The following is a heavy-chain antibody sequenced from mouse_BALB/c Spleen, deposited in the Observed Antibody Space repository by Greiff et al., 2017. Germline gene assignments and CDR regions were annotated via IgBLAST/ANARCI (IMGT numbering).Heavy chain of an antibody. J-gene: IGHJ3*01. CDR1: GFTFSSFG. CDR3: ARSAY. CDR2: ISSGSSTI. V-gene: IGHV5-17*02. Sequence: DVKLQESGGGLVQPGGSRKLSCAASGFTFSSFGMHWVRQAPEKGLEWVAYISSGSSTIYYADTVKGRFTISRDNPKNTLFLQMTSLRSEDTAMYYCARSAYWGQGTLVTVSA.